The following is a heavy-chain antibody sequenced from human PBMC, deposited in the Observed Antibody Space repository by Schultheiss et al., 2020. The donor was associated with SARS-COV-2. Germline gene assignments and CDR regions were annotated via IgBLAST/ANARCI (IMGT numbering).Heavy chain of an antibody. CDR1: GFTFSSYA. D-gene: IGHD5-12*01. Sequence: GGSLRLSCAASGFTFSSYAMSWVRQAPGKGLEWVAVISYDGSNKYYADSVKGRFTISRDNSKNTLYLQMNSLRAEDTAVYYCARSPTYSGYDWSDYWGQGTLVTVSS. J-gene: IGHJ4*02. V-gene: IGHV3-30*04. CDR2: ISYDGSNK. CDR3: ARSPTYSGYDWSDY.